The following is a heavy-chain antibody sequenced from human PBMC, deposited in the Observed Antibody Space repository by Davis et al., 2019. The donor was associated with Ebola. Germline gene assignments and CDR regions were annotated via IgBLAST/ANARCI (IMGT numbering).Heavy chain of an antibody. CDR1: GGSISSGGYY. Sequence: SETLSLTCTVSGGSISSGGYYWSWFRQHPGKGLEWIGYIYYSGSTYYNPSLKSRVTISVDTSKNQFSLNLSSVTAADTAVYYCARDSRWLVPGTYYYYGMDVWGQGTTVTVSS. CDR3: ARDSRWLVPGTYYYYGMDV. CDR2: IYYSGST. V-gene: IGHV4-31*03. J-gene: IGHJ6*02. D-gene: IGHD6-19*01.